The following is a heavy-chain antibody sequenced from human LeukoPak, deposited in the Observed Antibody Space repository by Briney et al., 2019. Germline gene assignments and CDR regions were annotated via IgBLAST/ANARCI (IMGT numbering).Heavy chain of an antibody. V-gene: IGHV1-8*03. Sequence: GASVKVSCKASGYTFTFYDIQWVRQAAGQGLEWMGWMNPHSGNTGYAQKFLGRITLTRNTSTSMAYMELTTLKSEDTAVYHCARGRRDVFDIWGQGTTVTVSS. CDR2: MNPHSGNT. CDR3: ARGRRDVFDI. J-gene: IGHJ3*02. CDR1: GYTFTFYD.